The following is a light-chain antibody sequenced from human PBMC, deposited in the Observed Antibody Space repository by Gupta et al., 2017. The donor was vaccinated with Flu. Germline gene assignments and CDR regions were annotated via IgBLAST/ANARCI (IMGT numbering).Light chain of an antibody. CDR1: QSISTY. J-gene: IGKJ1*01. CDR2: AAS. CDR3: QQNDSTLVRT. Sequence: SSLSASVGDRVTITCRASQSISTYLNWYQQKVGEAPKLLIYAASSLHSGVPSRFSGSGCGTDFTLTISSRQQEDFATYYCQQNDSTLVRTFGQGTKVEI. V-gene: IGKV1-39*01.